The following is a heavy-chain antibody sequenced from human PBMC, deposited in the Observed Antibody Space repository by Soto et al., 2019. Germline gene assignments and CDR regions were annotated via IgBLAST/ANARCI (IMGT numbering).Heavy chain of an antibody. Sequence: SETLSLTCAVYGGSFSGYYWSWIRQPPGKGLEWIGEINHSGSTNYNPSLKSRVTISVDTSKNQFSLKLSSVTAADTAVYYCARGKGQLWPHYWGQGTLVTVSS. CDR1: GGSFSGYY. CDR2: INHSGST. J-gene: IGHJ4*02. CDR3: ARGKGQLWPHY. V-gene: IGHV4-34*01. D-gene: IGHD5-18*01.